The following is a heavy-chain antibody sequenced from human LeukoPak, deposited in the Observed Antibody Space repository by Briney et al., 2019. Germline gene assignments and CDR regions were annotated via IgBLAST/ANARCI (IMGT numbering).Heavy chain of an antibody. CDR1: GGSISSSNYS. Sequence: SETLSLTCTVSGGSISSSNYSWGWIRQPPGKGLEWIGSIYYSGSTYYNPSLKSRVTISVDTSKNQFSLKLSSVTAADTAVYYCARESITMVRGVIGSRYFDLWGRGTLVTVSS. V-gene: IGHV4-39*07. CDR3: ARESITMVRGVIGSRYFDL. CDR2: IYYSGST. D-gene: IGHD3-10*01. J-gene: IGHJ2*01.